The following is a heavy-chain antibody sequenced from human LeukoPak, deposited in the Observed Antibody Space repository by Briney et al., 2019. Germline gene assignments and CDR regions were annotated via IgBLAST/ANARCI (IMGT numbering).Heavy chain of an antibody. Sequence: GGSLRLSCAASGFTFSSYWMSWVRQAPGKGLEWVANIKQDGSEKYYVDSVKGRFTISRDNAKNSLYLQMNSLRAEDTAVYYCARDATSYYDFWSGYPFNYYYYMDVWGKGTTVTVSS. CDR3: ARDATSYYDFWSGYPFNYYYYMDV. CDR2: IKQDGSEK. V-gene: IGHV3-7*01. D-gene: IGHD3-3*01. J-gene: IGHJ6*03. CDR1: GFTFSSYW.